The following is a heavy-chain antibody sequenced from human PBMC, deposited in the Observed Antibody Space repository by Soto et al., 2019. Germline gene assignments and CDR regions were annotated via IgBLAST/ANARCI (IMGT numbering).Heavy chain of an antibody. J-gene: IGHJ4*01. CDR2: ISGDSGNT. Sequence: ASVKVSCKASGYMFTKSAVHWVRQAPGQRLEWMGWISGDSGNTKYSPKLQDRVTITRDTSASTAYMELSSLRSEDTALYYCARDGVAAGNIHFDYWGQGTLVTVSS. V-gene: IGHV1-3*01. CDR1: GYMFTKSA. D-gene: IGHD6-19*01. CDR3: ARDGVAAGNIHFDY.